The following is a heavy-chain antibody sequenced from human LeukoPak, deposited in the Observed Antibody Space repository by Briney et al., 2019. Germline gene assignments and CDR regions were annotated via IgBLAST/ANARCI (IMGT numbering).Heavy chain of an antibody. V-gene: IGHV3-30*18. D-gene: IGHD6-19*01. CDR2: ISYDGSNK. CDR1: GFTFSSYG. Sequence: GGSLRLSCAASGFTFSSYGMHWVRQAPGKGLEWVAVISYDGSNKYYADSVKGRFTISRDNSKNTLYLQMNGLRAEDTAVYYCAKDRPRWSIAVAGGQFDYWGQGTLVTVSS. J-gene: IGHJ4*02. CDR3: AKDRPRWSIAVAGGQFDY.